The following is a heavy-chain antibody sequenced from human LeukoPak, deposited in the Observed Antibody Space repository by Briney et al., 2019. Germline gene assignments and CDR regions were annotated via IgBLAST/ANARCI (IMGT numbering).Heavy chain of an antibody. CDR2: IYHSGST. J-gene: IGHJ4*02. V-gene: IGHV4-38-2*01. D-gene: IGHD5-24*01. CDR3: ARQFPEIDY. Sequence: PSETLSLTCAVSGYSISSGYYWGWIRQPPGKGLEWIGSIYHSGSTYYNPSLKSRVTISVDTSKNQSSLKLSSVTAADTAVYYCARQFPEIDYWGQGTLVTVSS. CDR1: GYSISSGYY.